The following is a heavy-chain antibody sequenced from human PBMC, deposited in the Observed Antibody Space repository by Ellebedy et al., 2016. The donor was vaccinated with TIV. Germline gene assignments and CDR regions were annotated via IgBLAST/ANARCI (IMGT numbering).Heavy chain of an antibody. Sequence: GGSLRLXXKGSGYTFTSYWIGWVRQMPGKGLEWMGIIYPGDSDTRYSPSFQGQVTISADKSISTAYLQWSSLKASDTAMYYCARHKYGDYDAVWFDPWGQGTLVTVSS. CDR3: ARHKYGDYDAVWFDP. CDR1: GYTFTSYW. J-gene: IGHJ5*02. V-gene: IGHV5-51*01. CDR2: IYPGDSDT. D-gene: IGHD4-17*01.